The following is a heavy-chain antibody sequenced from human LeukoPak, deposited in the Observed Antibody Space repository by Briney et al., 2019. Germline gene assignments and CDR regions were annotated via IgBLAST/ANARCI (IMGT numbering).Heavy chain of an antibody. CDR2: INPSDGST. D-gene: IGHD1-14*01. V-gene: IGHV1-46*01. CDR1: GYTFTSYY. Sequence: ASVRVSCKASGYTFTSYYMHWVRQAPGQGLEWMGIINPSDGSTNYAQKFQGRVTMTRDTSTSTLCMDLSSLRSEDTAVYYCAALGGRTGFDYWGQGTLVTVSS. J-gene: IGHJ4*02. CDR3: AALGGRTGFDY.